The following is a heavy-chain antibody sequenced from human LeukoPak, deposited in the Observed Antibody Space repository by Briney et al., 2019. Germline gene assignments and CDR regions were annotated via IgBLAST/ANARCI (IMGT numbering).Heavy chain of an antibody. CDR2: ISSSSSYI. J-gene: IGHJ3*02. V-gene: IGHV3-21*01. CDR1: GFTFSSYS. CDR3: ARASRDRVIVVVVAATRDAFDI. Sequence: GGSLRLSCAASGFTFSSYSMNWVRQAPEKGLEWVSSISSSSSYIYYADSVKGRFTISRDNAKNSLYLQMNSLRAEDTAVYYCARASRDRVIVVVVAATRDAFDIWGQGTMVTVSS. D-gene: IGHD2-15*01.